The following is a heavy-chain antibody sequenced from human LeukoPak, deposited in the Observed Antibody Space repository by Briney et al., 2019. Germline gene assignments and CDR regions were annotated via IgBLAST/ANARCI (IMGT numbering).Heavy chain of an antibody. V-gene: IGHV3-48*04. CDR2: ISSSGSTI. Sequence: GGSLRLSRAASGFTLSSYAMSWIPQAPGKGREWVSYISSSGSTIDYADSVKGRFTISRDNAKNSLYLPMNSLRAEHTAVYYCARDLGVNPPQPYGMDVWGQGTTVTVSS. D-gene: IGHD3-16*01. CDR1: GFTLSSYA. J-gene: IGHJ6*02. CDR3: ARDLGVNPPQPYGMDV.